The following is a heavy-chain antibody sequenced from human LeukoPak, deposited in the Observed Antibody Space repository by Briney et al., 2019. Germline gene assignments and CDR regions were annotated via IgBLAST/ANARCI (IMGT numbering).Heavy chain of an antibody. Sequence: SETLSLTCTVSGGSISSHYWSWIRQPPGEGLEWIGYIYYSGSTNYNPSLKSRVTISVDTSKNQFSLKLSSVTAADTAVYYCARSRDFWSGYYFDYWGQGTLVTVSS. D-gene: IGHD3-3*01. CDR1: GGSISSHY. J-gene: IGHJ4*02. CDR3: ARSRDFWSGYYFDY. V-gene: IGHV4-59*11. CDR2: IYYSGST.